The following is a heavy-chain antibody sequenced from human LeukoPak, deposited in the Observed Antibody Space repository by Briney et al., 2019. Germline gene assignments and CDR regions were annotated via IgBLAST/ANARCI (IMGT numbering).Heavy chain of an antibody. CDR3: ARVRGAYYFDY. J-gene: IGHJ4*02. V-gene: IGHV3-64*01. CDR2: ISSNGGST. D-gene: IGHD3-16*01. Sequence: PGGSLRLSCAGSGFTFSSYAMHWVRQAPGKGLEFVSAISSNGGSTYFANSVKGRFTISRDNSNSTLFLQMGSLRAEDMAVYYCARVRGAYYFDYWGQGTLVTVSS. CDR1: GFTFSSYA.